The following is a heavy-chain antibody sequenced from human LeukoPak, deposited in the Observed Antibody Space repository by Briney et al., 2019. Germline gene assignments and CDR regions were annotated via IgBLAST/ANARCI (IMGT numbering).Heavy chain of an antibody. V-gene: IGHV4-59*12. CDR2: IYHSGST. CDR3: ARTQYTGYDRDAFDI. CDR1: GGSISSYY. D-gene: IGHD5-12*01. Sequence: PSETLSLTCIVSGGSISSYYWSWIRQPPGKGLEWIGYIYHSGSTNYKPSLKSRVTISVDTSKNQFSLKLSSVTAADTAVYYCARTQYTGYDRDAFDIWGQGTMVTVSS. J-gene: IGHJ3*02.